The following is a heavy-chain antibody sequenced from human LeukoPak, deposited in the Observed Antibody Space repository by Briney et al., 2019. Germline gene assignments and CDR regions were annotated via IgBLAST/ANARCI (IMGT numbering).Heavy chain of an antibody. CDR1: GYTFTSYY. Sequence: ASVKVSCKASGYTFTSYYMHWVRQAPGQGLEWMGIINPSGGSTSYAQKFQGRVTMTRDMSTSTVYMELSSLRSEDTAVYYCAIQTTVTTEDYWGQGTLVTVSS. V-gene: IGHV1-46*01. CDR2: INPSGGST. CDR3: AIQTTVTTEDY. J-gene: IGHJ4*02. D-gene: IGHD4-17*01.